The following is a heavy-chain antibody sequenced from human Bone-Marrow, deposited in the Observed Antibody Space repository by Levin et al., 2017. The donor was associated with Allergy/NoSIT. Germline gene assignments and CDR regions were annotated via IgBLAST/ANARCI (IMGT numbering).Heavy chain of an antibody. CDR3: AREGSWSSTWLGNYYFDC. D-gene: IGHD6-13*01. J-gene: IGHJ4*02. CDR2: ITGSGGGT. Sequence: ASVKVSCAASTFTFSSYAMSWARQAPGKGLEWVSTITGSGGGTENADSVKGRFTISRDNVKKSLFLQMNSLRGEDTAVYYCAREGSWSSTWLGNYYFDCWGQGTLVTVSS. V-gene: IGHV3-23*01. CDR1: TFTFSSYA.